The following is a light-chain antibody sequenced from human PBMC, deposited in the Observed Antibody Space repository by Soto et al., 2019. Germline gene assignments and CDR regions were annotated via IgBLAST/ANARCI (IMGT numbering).Light chain of an antibody. CDR2: GAS. Sequence: DIQLTQSPFFLSASVGDRVTISCRASQAIYSYLAWYQQKPGKAPKLLIFGASKLQSGVPSRFSGSGSGTAFPLTISSLQPEDFATYYCQQLNSHPRTFGQGTKLEIK. V-gene: IGKV1-9*01. CDR1: QAIYSY. CDR3: QQLNSHPRT. J-gene: IGKJ2*01.